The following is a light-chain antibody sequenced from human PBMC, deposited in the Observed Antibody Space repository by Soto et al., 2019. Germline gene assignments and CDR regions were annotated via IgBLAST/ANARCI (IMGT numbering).Light chain of an antibody. V-gene: IGKV3D-20*01. Sequence: EIVLTQSPATLYVSPGETATLSCRASQSVGSSSIAWYQHKPGLAPRLLIYDTSSRATDIPDRFSGSGSGTVFTLTITRLAPEDFAVYHCQHYGTSSITFGQGTRLEIK. CDR2: DTS. CDR1: QSVGSSS. CDR3: QHYGTSSIT. J-gene: IGKJ5*01.